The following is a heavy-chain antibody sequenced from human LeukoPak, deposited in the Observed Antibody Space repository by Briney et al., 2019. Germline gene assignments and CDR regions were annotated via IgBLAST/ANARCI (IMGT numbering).Heavy chain of an antibody. CDR3: ARGWLGDYFDY. CDR2: IYYSGST. CDR1: GGSISSYY. D-gene: IGHD3-10*01. Sequence: SETLSLTCTVSGGSISSYYWSWIRQPPGKGLEWIGYIYYSGSTNYNPSLKSRVTISVDTSKNQFSLKLSSVTAADTAVYCCARGWLGDYFDYWGQGTLVTVSS. J-gene: IGHJ4*02. V-gene: IGHV4-59*13.